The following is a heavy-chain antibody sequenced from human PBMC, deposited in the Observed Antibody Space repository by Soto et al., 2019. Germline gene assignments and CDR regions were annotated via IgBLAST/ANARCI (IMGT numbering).Heavy chain of an antibody. D-gene: IGHD5-18*01. J-gene: IGHJ4*02. CDR1: GFTFNDYW. V-gene: IGHV3-74*01. Sequence: EVQMVESGGGLVQPGGSLRLSCAASGFTFNDYWMHWVRQAPGRGLVWVSRINSDGIGTGYADSVKGRFTISRDNAKNTLYLQMNSLRAEDTAGYYCTRGGLYSYDYFDYWGLGTLVTVSS. CDR3: TRGGLYSYDYFDY. CDR2: INSDGIGT.